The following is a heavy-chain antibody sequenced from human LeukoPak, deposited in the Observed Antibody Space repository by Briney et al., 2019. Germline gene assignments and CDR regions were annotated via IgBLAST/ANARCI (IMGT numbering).Heavy chain of an antibody. D-gene: IGHD6-13*01. J-gene: IGHJ4*02. CDR1: GFTFSNYA. CDR3: MRMRLASPGNVY. Sequence: GGSLRLSCAASGFTFSNYAMNWVRQAPGKGLEWVSIVSHDGDSTYYAGSVKGRFTISRDNPKSTLYLQMNNLTAEDTAIYSCMRMRLASPGNVYWGQGTLVTVSS. V-gene: IGHV3-30*04. CDR2: VSHDGDST.